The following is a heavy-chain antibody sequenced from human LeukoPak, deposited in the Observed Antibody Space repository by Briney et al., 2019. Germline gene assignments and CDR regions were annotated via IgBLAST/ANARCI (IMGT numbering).Heavy chain of an antibody. V-gene: IGHV4-59*08. CDR2: IYYSGST. D-gene: IGHD1-26*01. CDR1: GGSISSYY. Sequence: SAETLSLTCTVSGGSISSYYWSWIRQPPGKGLEWIGDIYYSGSTNYNPSLKSRVTISVDTSKNQFSLRLSSVTAADTAVYYSARLASGSYGPLTPFDYWGQGTLVTVSS. CDR3: ARLASGSYGPLTPFDY. J-gene: IGHJ4*02.